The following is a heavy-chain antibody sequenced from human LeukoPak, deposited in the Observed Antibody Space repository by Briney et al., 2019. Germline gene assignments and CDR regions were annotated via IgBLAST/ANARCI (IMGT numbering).Heavy chain of an antibody. V-gene: IGHV1-2*02. Sequence: ASVKVSCKASGYTFTGYYMHWVRQAPGQGLEWMGWINPNSGGTNYAQKFQGRVTMTRDTSISTAYMELSGLRSDDTAVYYCARYCSREIRRWFDPWGQGTLVTVSS. CDR2: INPNSGGT. CDR1: GYTFTGYY. J-gene: IGHJ5*02. CDR3: ARYCSREIRRWFDP. D-gene: IGHD2-2*01.